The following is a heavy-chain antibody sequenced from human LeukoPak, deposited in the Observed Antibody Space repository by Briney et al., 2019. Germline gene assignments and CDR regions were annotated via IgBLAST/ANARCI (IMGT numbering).Heavy chain of an antibody. J-gene: IGHJ3*02. Sequence: ASVKVSCKASGYTFTGYYMHWVRQAPGQGLEWMGWINPNSGGTNYAQKFQGWVTMTTDTSTSTAYMELRRLRSDDTAVYYCARDLAYYDILTGYYKPGAFDIWGQGTMVTVSS. D-gene: IGHD3-9*01. V-gene: IGHV1-2*04. CDR2: INPNSGGT. CDR1: GYTFTGYY. CDR3: ARDLAYYDILTGYYKPGAFDI.